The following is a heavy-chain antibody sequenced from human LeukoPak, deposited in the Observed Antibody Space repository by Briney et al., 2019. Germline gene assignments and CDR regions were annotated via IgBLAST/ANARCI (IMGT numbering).Heavy chain of an antibody. J-gene: IGHJ5*02. CDR3: ARHNLNWFDP. Sequence: GGSLRLSCAASGFTFSSYSMNWVRQAPGKGLEWVSSISSSSSYIYYADSVKGRFTISRDNAKNSLYLQMNSLRTEDTAIYYCARHNLNWFDPWGQGTLVTVSS. CDR1: GFTFSSYS. D-gene: IGHD1-1*01. V-gene: IGHV3-21*01. CDR2: ISSSSSYI.